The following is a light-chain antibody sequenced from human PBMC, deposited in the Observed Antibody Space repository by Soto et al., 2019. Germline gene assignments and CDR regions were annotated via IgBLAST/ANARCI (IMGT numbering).Light chain of an antibody. CDR3: QQYSDWPYT. J-gene: IGKJ2*01. Sequence: EIVMTQSPATLSVSPGERATLSCGASQSVSSTLAWYQQKPGQSPRLLIYGASTRATGIPARISGSGSGTEFTLAISSLQSEDFAVYYCQQYSDWPYTFGQGTKLEIK. CDR2: GAS. CDR1: QSVSST. V-gene: IGKV3-15*01.